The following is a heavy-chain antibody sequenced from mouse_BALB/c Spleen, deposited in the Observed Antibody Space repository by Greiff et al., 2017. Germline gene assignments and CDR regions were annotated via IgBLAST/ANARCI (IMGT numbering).Heavy chain of an antibody. CDR2: ISNGGGST. J-gene: IGHJ3*01. Sequence: EVQVVESGGGLVQPGGSLKLSCAASGFTFSSYTMSWVRQTPEKRLEWVAYISNGGGSTYYPDTVKGRFTISRDNAKNTLYLQMSSLKSEDTAMYYCERHGNYGGLWFAYWGQGTLVTVSA. D-gene: IGHD1-1*01. CDR3: ERHGNYGGLWFAY. CDR1: GFTFSSYT. V-gene: IGHV5-12-2*01.